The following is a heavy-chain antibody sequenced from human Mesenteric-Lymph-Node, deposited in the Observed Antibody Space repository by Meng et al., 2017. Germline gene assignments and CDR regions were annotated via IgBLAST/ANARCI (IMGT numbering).Heavy chain of an antibody. Sequence: QLQLQESGPGLVKPSGTLSLTCAVSGGSISSNNWWTWVRQPPGKGLEWIGETYHSGSTNYNPSLKSRVTISIDKSKNEFSLKMRSVTAADTALYYCAGWLVGYRGQGILVTVSS. D-gene: IGHD6-19*01. CDR2: TYHSGST. J-gene: IGHJ4*02. V-gene: IGHV4-4*02. CDR1: GGSISSNNW. CDR3: AGWLVGY.